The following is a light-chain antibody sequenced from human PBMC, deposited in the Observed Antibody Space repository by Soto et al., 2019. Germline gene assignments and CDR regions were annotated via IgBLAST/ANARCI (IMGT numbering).Light chain of an antibody. J-gene: IGKJ3*01. CDR2: ATS. V-gene: IGKV1-8*01. CDR1: QGISSY. CDR3: QQYYGYPFT. Sequence: AIRMTQSPSSFSASTGDRVNITCRASQGISSYLAWYQQKPGKAPKLLIYATSTLQSGVPSRFSGSGSGTDFTLTISCLQSEDFATYFCQQYYGYPFTFGPGTTVDV.